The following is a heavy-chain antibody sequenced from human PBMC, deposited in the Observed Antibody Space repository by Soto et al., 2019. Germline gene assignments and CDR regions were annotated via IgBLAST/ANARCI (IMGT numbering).Heavy chain of an antibody. CDR3: ERDYYLFNCGYGFTMDV. Sequence: QAQLVESGGGVVQPGRSLRLSCAASGFTFSSYAMHWVRQAPGKGLEWVAVISYDGSNKYYADSVKGRIAISRDNSKNTLYLEMNGLRAEDTAVYSCERDYYLFNCGYGFTMDVWGQGTTVTVSS. CDR1: GFTFSSYA. CDR2: ISYDGSNK. V-gene: IGHV3-30*09. J-gene: IGHJ6*02. D-gene: IGHD5-12*01.